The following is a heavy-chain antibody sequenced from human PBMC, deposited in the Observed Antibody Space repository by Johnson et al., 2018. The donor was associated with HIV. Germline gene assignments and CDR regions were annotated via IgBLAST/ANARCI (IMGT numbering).Heavy chain of an antibody. D-gene: IGHD1-26*01. V-gene: IGHV3-66*02. Sequence: VQLVESGGGLVQPGGSLRLSCAASGFTVTSDYMSWVRQAPGKGLEWVSIIYSGGSTYYADSVKGRFTISRDNSKNTLHLQMSSLRPEGTAVYYCARVRVGAFDIWGQGTMVTVSS. CDR3: ARVRVGAFDI. CDR2: IYSGGST. CDR1: GFTVTSDY. J-gene: IGHJ3*02.